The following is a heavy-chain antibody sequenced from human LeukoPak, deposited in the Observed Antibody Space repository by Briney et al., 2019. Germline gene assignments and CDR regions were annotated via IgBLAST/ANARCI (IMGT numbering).Heavy chain of an antibody. J-gene: IGHJ4*02. V-gene: IGHV1-18*01. CDR2: ISAYNGNT. D-gene: IGHD1-26*01. CDR1: GYTFNSHG. CDR3: ASGFIVGATTSLDY. Sequence: ASAKVSCKGSGYTFNSHGITWVRQAPGQGLEWMGWISAYNGNTNYAQKLQGRVTMTTDTSTSTAYMELRSLRSDDTAVYYCASGFIVGATTSLDYWGQGTPVTVS.